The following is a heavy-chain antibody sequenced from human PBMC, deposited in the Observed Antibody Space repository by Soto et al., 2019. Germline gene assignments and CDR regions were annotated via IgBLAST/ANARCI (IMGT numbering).Heavy chain of an antibody. V-gene: IGHV3-30*03. CDR3: TGQIASGH. CDR1: GFTFSSYG. Sequence: PGGSLRLSCVGSGFTFSSYGMHGVRQAPGKGLEWVAVISFDGNTQFYADSVKGRFSISRDNSKNTLYLDMNSLRADDAAVYYCTGQIASGHWGQGTLVTVSS. J-gene: IGHJ4*02. D-gene: IGHD2-8*02. CDR2: ISFDGNTQ.